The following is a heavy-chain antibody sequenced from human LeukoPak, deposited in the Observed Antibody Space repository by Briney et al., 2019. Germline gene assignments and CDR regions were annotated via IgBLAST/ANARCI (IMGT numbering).Heavy chain of an antibody. CDR3: ARVQNVDMEYYMDV. J-gene: IGHJ6*03. CDR1: GFTFSSYA. Sequence: PGGSLRLSCAASGFTFSSYAMHWVRQAPGKGLEYVSAISSNGGSTYYANSVKGRFTISRDNSKNTLYLQMGSLRAEDMAVYYCARVQNVDMEYYMDVWGKGTTVTVSS. V-gene: IGHV3-64*01. D-gene: IGHD5-12*01. CDR2: ISSNGGST.